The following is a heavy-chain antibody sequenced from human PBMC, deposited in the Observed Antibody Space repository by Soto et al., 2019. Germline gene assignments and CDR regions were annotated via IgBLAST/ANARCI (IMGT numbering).Heavy chain of an antibody. Sequence: SLRLSCAASGFTFSSYAMHWVRQAPGKGLEWVAVISYDGSNKYYADSVKGRFTISRDNSKNTLYLQMNSLRAEDTAVYYCARDREFGVVTETWFDPWGQGTLVTVSS. CDR1: GFTFSSYA. D-gene: IGHD3-3*01. V-gene: IGHV3-30-3*01. J-gene: IGHJ5*02. CDR3: ARDREFGVVTETWFDP. CDR2: ISYDGSNK.